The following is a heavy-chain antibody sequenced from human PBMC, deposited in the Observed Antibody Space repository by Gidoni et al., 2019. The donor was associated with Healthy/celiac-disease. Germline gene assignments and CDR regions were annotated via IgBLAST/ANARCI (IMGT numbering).Heavy chain of an antibody. CDR3: TTGEVRFLIWDPGYYFDY. V-gene: IGHV3-15*01. CDR1: GFTFSNAW. Sequence: EVQLVESGGGLVKPGGSLRLSCAASGFTFSNAWMSWVRQAPGKGLEWVGRIKSKTDGGTTDYAAPVKGRFTISRDDSKNTLYLQMNSLKTEDTAVYYCTTGEVRFLIWDPGYYFDYWGQGTLVTVSS. J-gene: IGHJ4*02. CDR2: IKSKTDGGTT. D-gene: IGHD3-16*01.